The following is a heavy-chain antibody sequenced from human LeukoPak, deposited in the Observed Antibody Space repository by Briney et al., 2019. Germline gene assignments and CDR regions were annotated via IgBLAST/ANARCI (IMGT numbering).Heavy chain of an antibody. CDR3: ARLPSPGYYYYYYMDV. V-gene: IGHV3-21*01. Sequence: PGGTLRLSCAASGFTFSSYAMSWVRQAPGKGLEWVSTISSSSTDIYYTDSVKGRFTISRDNAKNSLYLQMNSLRAEDTAVYYCARLPSPGYYYYYYMDVWGKGTTVTVSS. J-gene: IGHJ6*03. CDR1: GFTFSSYA. CDR2: ISSSSTDI.